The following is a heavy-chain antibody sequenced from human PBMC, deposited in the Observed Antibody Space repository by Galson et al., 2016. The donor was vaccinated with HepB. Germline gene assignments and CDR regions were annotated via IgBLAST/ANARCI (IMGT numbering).Heavy chain of an antibody. D-gene: IGHD1-1*01. V-gene: IGHV1-69*13. CDR1: GYTFTSYD. J-gene: IGHJ6*03. Sequence: SVKVSCKASGYTFTSYDIGWVRQAPGQGLEWMGWIMPIFGAPNYAQEFQGRLTISAVESTSTAYMELSSLRYEDSAIYYCARELPYNWNDVYFYMDVWGKGTTVTVSS. CDR2: IMPIFGAP. CDR3: ARELPYNWNDVYFYMDV.